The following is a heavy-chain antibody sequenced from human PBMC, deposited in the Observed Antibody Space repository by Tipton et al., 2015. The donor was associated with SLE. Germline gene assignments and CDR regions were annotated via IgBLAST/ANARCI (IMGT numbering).Heavy chain of an antibody. CDR2: INHSGST. Sequence: TLSLTCAVYGGSFSGYYWSWIRQPPGKGLEWIGEINHSGSTNYNPSLKSRVTISVDTSKNQFSLKLSSVTAADTAVYYCARDWGEASAAAGVWYYYYGMDVWGQGTTVTVSS. V-gene: IGHV4-34*01. CDR1: GGSFSGYY. CDR3: ARDWGEASAAAGVWYYYYGMDV. J-gene: IGHJ6*02. D-gene: IGHD6-13*01.